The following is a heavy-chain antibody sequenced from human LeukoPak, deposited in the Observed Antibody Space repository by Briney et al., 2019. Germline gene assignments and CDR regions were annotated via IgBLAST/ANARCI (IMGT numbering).Heavy chain of an antibody. CDR1: GFTFNSYA. J-gene: IGHJ1*01. CDR3: ARGEDGFWSGYVEH. Sequence: PGGSLRLSCAASGFTFNSYALHWVRQAPGKRLEWVAVTSYDGNNKYYAESVKGRFTISRDNSKSMLYLQMNSLRPEDTAVYYCARGEDGFWSGYVEHWGQGTLVTVST. V-gene: IGHV3-30-3*01. D-gene: IGHD3-3*01. CDR2: TSYDGNNK.